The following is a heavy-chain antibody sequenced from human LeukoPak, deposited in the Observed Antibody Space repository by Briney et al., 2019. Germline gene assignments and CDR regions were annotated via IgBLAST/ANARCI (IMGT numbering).Heavy chain of an antibody. J-gene: IGHJ3*02. V-gene: IGHV4-31*03. CDR1: GGSISSDDYC. D-gene: IGHD5-24*01. CDR2: IYYSGST. Sequence: PSETLSLTCSVSGGSISSDDYCWNWLRQHPGKGLEWLGYIYYSGSTYYNPSLKSRVALSVDTSKNQFSLKLSSLTAADTAVYYCAKSREEIRGLDAFDIWGQGTMVTVSS. CDR3: AKSREEIRGLDAFDI.